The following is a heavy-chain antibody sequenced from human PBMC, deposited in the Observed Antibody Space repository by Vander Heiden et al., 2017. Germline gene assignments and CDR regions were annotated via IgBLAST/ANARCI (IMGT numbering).Heavy chain of an antibody. Sequence: EVQLLESGGGLIQLGGSLRLSCAASGFTASSNHMGWVRQAPGKRLEWVSVICSGGSTYYADSVKGRFTISKDNAMSGLYLQMNSLRAEDTAVYYCARDNCGWLFGDNYYYCGMDVWCQGTTGTVS. D-gene: IGHD3-9*01. CDR3: ARDNCGWLFGDNYYYCGMDV. CDR1: GFTASSNH. V-gene: IGHV3-53*01. J-gene: IGHJ6*02. CDR2: ICSGGST.